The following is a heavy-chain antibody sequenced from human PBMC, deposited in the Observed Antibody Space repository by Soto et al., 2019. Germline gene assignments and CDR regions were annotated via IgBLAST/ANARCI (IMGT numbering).Heavy chain of an antibody. Sequence: QVELVQSGAEVKKPGASVKVSCQASEDTFTHYDINWVRQATGQGLEWMGWMNPNTGNTDYAHKFQGRLTMTRHTSTRTVYMELSNLRSDDTAVYYCVRRVASGHRSWFDPWGQGTLVTVSS. CDR2: MNPNTGNT. V-gene: IGHV1-8*02. CDR3: VRRVASGHRSWFDP. CDR1: EDTFTHYD. D-gene: IGHD2-21*01. J-gene: IGHJ5*02.